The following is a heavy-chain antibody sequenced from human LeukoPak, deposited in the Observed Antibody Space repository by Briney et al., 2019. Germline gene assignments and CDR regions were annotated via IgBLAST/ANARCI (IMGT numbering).Heavy chain of an antibody. CDR1: GYTLTKYG. CDR3: GRDYYYGTSAPYNFGIDV. D-gene: IGHD3-10*01. Sequence: GASVKVSCEASGYTLTKYGISWVRQAPGQGPEWMGWISGYNGNTNYAQKFQGRVTMTTGTSTSTAYMELRDLKSDDTAVYYCGRDYYYGTSAPYNFGIDVWGQGTTVTVSS. V-gene: IGHV1-18*04. J-gene: IGHJ6*02. CDR2: ISGYNGNT.